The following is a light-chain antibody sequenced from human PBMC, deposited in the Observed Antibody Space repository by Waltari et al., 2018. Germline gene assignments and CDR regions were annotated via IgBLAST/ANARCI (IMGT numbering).Light chain of an antibody. CDR2: DDT. Sequence: SYVLTQPPSLSVAPGQTAKISCGGNNIESKGVHWYKQKPGQAPLLVMYDDTERPSGIPGRCAGSNSGNTASLTSSRVDAGDESDYYCNVWDSNTGVFGGGTKLTVL. J-gene: IGLJ3*02. CDR3: NVWDSNTGV. V-gene: IGLV3-21*02. CDR1: NIESKG.